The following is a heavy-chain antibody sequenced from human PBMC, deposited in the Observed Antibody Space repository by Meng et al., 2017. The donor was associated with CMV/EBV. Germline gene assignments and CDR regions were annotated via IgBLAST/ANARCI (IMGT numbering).Heavy chain of an antibody. D-gene: IGHD6-19*01. CDR2: IYYSGST. CDR3: RVYSSGWHYFDY. J-gene: IGHJ4*02. V-gene: IGHV4-39*07. CDR1: GGSISSSSYY. Sequence: SETLSLTCTVSGGSISSSSYYWGWIRQPPGKGLEWIGSIYYSGSTYYNPSLKSRVTISVDTSKNQFSLKLSSVTAADTAVYYCRVYSSGWHYFDYWGQGTLVTVSS.